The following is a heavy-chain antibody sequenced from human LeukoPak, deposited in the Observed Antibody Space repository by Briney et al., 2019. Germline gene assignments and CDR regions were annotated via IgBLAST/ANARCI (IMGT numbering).Heavy chain of an antibody. V-gene: IGHV3-74*01. J-gene: IGHJ4*02. CDR1: GFTFSHYY. Sequence: GGSLRLSCAASGFTFSHYYMSWIRQAPGEGLVWVSRIRSDGSDTRYAESVKGRFTISRDNAKNTLYLQMNSLRAEDTAVYYCARDWFHAIDYWGQGTLVTVSS. CDR3: ARDWFHAIDY. D-gene: IGHD2/OR15-2a*01. CDR2: IRSDGSDT.